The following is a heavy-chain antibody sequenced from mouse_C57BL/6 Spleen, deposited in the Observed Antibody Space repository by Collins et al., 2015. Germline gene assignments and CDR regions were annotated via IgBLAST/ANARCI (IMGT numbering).Heavy chain of an antibody. CDR1: GYSITSDYA. Sequence: DVQLQESGPGLVKPSQSLSLTCTVTGYSITSDYAWNWIRQFPGNKLEWMGYISYSGGTSYNPSLKSRISITRDTSKNQFFLQLNSVTTEDTATYYCARRYDVSYYYAMDYWGQGTSVTVSS. D-gene: IGHD2-14*01. J-gene: IGHJ4*01. V-gene: IGHV3-2*02. CDR2: ISYSGGT. CDR3: ARRYDVSYYYAMDY.